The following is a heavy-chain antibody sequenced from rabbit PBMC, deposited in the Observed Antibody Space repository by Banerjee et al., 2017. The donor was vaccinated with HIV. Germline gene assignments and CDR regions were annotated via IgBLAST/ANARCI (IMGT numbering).Heavy chain of an antibody. CDR3: ARDIGLLYQINL. CDR1: GFSFSISYY. J-gene: IGHJ4*01. D-gene: IGHD4-1*01. Sequence: QQLVESGGGLVKPGASLTLTCTASGFSFSISYYMCWVRQAPGKGPEWIACIDTSRGSTYYASWAKGRFTISKTSSTTVTLQMTSLTAADTATYFCARDIGLLYQINLWGPGTLVTVS. V-gene: IGHV1S40*01. CDR2: IDTSRGST.